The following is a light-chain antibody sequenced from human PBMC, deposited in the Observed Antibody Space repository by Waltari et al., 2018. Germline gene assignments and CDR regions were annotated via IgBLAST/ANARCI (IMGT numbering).Light chain of an antibody. V-gene: IGLV3-21*04. CDR2: YDT. Sequence: SYVLTQPPSVSVAPGQTARITCGLDNSGSRSVHWCQQRPGQAPVQVIYYDTDWRSGITERFSGSNSGDTATLTISRVEAGEEADYYCQVWDSSRAHVVFGGGTRLPVL. CDR1: NSGSRS. J-gene: IGLJ3*02. CDR3: QVWDSSRAHVV.